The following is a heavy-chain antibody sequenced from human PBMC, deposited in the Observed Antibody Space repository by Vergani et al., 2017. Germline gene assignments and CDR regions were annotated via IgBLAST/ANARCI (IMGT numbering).Heavy chain of an antibody. CDR1: GYTFTSYY. CDR3: ARDGAKTFRMDV. V-gene: IGHV1-46*01. D-gene: IGHD1-26*01. Sequence: QVQLVQSGAEVKKPGASVKVSCKASGYTFTSYYMHWVRQAPGQGLEWMGIINPSGGSTSYAQKFQGRVTMTRDTSTSTVYMELSSLRAEDTAVYYCARDGAKTFRMDVWGQGTTVTVSS. CDR2: INPSGGST. J-gene: IGHJ6*02.